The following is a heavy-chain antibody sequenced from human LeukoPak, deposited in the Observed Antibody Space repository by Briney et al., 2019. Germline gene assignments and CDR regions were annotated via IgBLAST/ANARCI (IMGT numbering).Heavy chain of an antibody. CDR2: INTNTGNP. CDR3: AREAGHFDY. V-gene: IGHV7-4-1*02. Sequence: ASVKVSCKVSGYTLTELSMHWVRQAPGKGLEWMGWINTNTGNPTYAQGFTGRFVFSLDTSVSTAYLQISSLKAEDTAVYYCAREAGHFDYWGQGTLVTVSS. CDR1: GYTLTELS. D-gene: IGHD6-19*01. J-gene: IGHJ4*02.